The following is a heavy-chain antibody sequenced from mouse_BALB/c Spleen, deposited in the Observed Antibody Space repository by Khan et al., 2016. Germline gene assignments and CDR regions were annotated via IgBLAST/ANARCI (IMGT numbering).Heavy chain of an antibody. CDR3: ASGGNYEDYFDY. CDR2: INTYTGEP. V-gene: IGHV9-1*02. CDR1: GYTFTNYG. D-gene: IGHD2-1*01. J-gene: IGHJ2*01. Sequence: QIQLVQSGPELKKPGETVKISCKASGYTFTNYGMNWVKQAPGKGLKWMGWINTYTGEPTYADDFKGRFAFSLETSASTAYLQINNLKNEDKATYFCASGGNYEDYFDYWGQGTTLTVSS.